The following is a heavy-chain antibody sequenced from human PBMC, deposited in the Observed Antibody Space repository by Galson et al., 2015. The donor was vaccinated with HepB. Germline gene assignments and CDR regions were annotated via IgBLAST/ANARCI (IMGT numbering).Heavy chain of an antibody. D-gene: IGHD4/OR15-4a*01. CDR2: INHTGST. Sequence: ETLSLTCAVSGGSLRDSFWSWIRQSPGKGLEWIGEINHTGSTNFNPSLKSRFTTSVDTSKSQVSLTVTSATAADTATYYCARCRRIVPTTSRGSYYYYMDVWGKGTPVTVSS. J-gene: IGHJ6*03. CDR1: GGSLRDSF. V-gene: IGHV4-34*01. CDR3: ARCRRIVPTTSRGSYYYYMDV.